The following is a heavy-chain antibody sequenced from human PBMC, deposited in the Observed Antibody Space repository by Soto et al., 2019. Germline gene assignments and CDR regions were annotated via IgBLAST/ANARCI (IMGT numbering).Heavy chain of an antibody. CDR1: GFSLSNARMG. V-gene: IGHV2-26*01. CDR2: IFSNDEK. CDR3: ARTRGYSYGSNPYLYGMDL. J-gene: IGHJ6*02. Sequence: SGPTLVNPTETLTLTCTVSGFSLSNARMGVSWIRQPPGKALEWLAHIFSNDEKSYSTSLKSRLTIPQYTYKTTVVLTMTNMDPVDTATYYCARTRGYSYGSNPYLYGMDLCGPGTT. D-gene: IGHD5-18*01.